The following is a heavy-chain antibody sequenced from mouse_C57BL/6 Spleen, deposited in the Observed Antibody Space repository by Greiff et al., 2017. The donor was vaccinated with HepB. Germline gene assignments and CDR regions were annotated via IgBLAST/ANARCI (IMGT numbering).Heavy chain of an antibody. V-gene: IGHV1-55*01. Sequence: QVQLQQPGAELVKPGASVKMSCKASGYTFTSYWITWVKQRPGQGLEWIGDIYPGSGSTNYNEKFKRKATLTADTASIQAYMQLSSLTSEDSAVYYCARSGDYDVDYWGQGTTLTVSS. J-gene: IGHJ2*01. CDR2: IYPGSGST. D-gene: IGHD2-4*01. CDR1: GYTFTSYW. CDR3: ARSGDYDVDY.